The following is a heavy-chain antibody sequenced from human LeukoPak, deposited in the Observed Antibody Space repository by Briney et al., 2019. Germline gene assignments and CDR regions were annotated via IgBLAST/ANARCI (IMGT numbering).Heavy chain of an antibody. D-gene: IGHD1-26*01. CDR3: TTVGGSRSFIDY. V-gene: IGHV3-15*01. CDR2: IKRKTDGGTT. J-gene: IGHJ4*02. CDR1: GFTFSDAW. Sequence: GGSLRLSCAASGFTFSDAWMTWVRQAPGKGLEWVGRIKRKTDGGTTDYAAPVKGRFTISRDDSKNTLYLQMNGLKTEDTAVYYCTTVGGSRSFIDYWGQGTLVTVSS.